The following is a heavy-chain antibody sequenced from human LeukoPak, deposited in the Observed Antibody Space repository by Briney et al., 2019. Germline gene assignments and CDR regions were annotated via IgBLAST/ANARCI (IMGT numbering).Heavy chain of an antibody. J-gene: IGHJ4*02. Sequence: SQTLSLTCTVSGGSISSGGYYWSWIRQPPGKGLEWIGYIYHSGSTYYNPSLKSRVTISVDRSKNQFSLKLSSVTAADTAVYYCAREGGGGSSWSKFDYWGQGTLVTVSS. CDR1: GGSISSGGYY. CDR2: IYHSGST. V-gene: IGHV4-30-2*01. CDR3: AREGGGGSSWSKFDY. D-gene: IGHD6-13*01.